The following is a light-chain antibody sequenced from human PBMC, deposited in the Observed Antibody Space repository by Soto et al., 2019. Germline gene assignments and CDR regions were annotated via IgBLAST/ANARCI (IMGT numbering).Light chain of an antibody. CDR1: QSINTW. CDR3: QQYETYPLT. V-gene: IGKV1-5*03. CDR2: KAS. J-gene: IGKJ4*01. Sequence: DIQMTQSPSTLSASVGDRVTITCRASQSINTWLAWYQQKPGKAPYLLIYKASNLQSGVPSRFSGSASGTESTPAISSLLPDDIATYYWQQYETYPLTYGGGTKVEI.